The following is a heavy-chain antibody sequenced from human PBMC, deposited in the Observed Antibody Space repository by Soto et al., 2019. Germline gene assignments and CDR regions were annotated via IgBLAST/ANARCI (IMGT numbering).Heavy chain of an antibody. Sequence: QVQLQQWGAGLLKPSETLSLTCAVYGGSFSGYYWSWIRQPPGKGLEWIGEINHSGSTNYNPSLKSRVTISVDTSKNQFSLKLSSVTAADTAVYYCARSRMITFGGVIRRPWFDPWGQGILVTVSS. D-gene: IGHD3-16*02. J-gene: IGHJ5*02. CDR2: INHSGST. V-gene: IGHV4-34*01. CDR3: ARSRMITFGGVIRRPWFDP. CDR1: GGSFSGYY.